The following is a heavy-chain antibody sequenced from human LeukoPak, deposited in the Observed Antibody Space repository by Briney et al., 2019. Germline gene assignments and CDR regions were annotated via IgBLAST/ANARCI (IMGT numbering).Heavy chain of an antibody. Sequence: GGSLRLSCAASGFTFSSYWMHWVRQAPGKGLVWVSRINSDGSSTYYADSVKGRFTISRDNSKNTLYLQMNSLRAEDTAVYYCARIAAAGTVPDYWGQGTLVTVSS. V-gene: IGHV3-74*01. CDR1: GFTFSSYW. D-gene: IGHD6-13*01. J-gene: IGHJ4*02. CDR3: ARIAAAGTVPDY. CDR2: INSDGSST.